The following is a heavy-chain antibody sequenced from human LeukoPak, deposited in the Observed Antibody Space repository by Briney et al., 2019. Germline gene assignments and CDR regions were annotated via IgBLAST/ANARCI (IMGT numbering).Heavy chain of an antibody. J-gene: IGHJ4*02. CDR2: INPNSGGT. V-gene: IGHV1-2*06. CDR1: GYTFTGYY. CDR3: ARSGWDDSSGYYYVIDY. D-gene: IGHD3-22*01. Sequence: ASVKVSCKASGYTFTGYYMHWVRQAPGQGLEWMGRINPNSGGTNYAQKFQGRVTMTRDTTISTAYMELSRLRSDDTAVYYCARSGWDDSSGYYYVIDYWGQGTLVTVSS.